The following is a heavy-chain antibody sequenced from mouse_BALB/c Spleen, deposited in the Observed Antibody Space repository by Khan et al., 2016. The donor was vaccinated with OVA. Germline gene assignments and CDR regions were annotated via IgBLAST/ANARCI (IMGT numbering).Heavy chain of an antibody. CDR3: ARTARIKY. CDR2: ISYSGST. CDR1: GYSITSGYG. J-gene: IGHJ2*01. Sequence: VQLKESGPGLVKPSQSLSLTCTVTGYSITSGYGWNWIRQFPGNKLEWMGYISYSGSTNYNPSLKSRISLTRDTSKNQFFLQLKSVATEDTATYYCARTARIKYWGQGTTLTVSS. V-gene: IGHV3-2*02. D-gene: IGHD1-2*01.